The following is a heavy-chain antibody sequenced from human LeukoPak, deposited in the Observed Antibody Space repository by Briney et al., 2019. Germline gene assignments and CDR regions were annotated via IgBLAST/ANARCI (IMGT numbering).Heavy chain of an antibody. D-gene: IGHD1-7*01. V-gene: IGHV4-59*01. J-gene: IGHJ4*02. Sequence: SETLSLTCTVSGGSISSYHWSWIRQPPGKGLEWIGYIYYSGSTNYNPSLKSRVTISIDTSKNQFSLKLSSVTAADTAVYFCAAGGNSITFDFWGQGTLVTVSS. CDR1: GGSISSYH. CDR2: IYYSGST. CDR3: AAGGNSITFDF.